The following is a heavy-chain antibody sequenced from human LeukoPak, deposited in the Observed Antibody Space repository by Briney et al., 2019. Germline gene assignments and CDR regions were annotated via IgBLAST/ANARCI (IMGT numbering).Heavy chain of an antibody. Sequence: GGSLRLSCAASGFSFIDYYMSWIRQAPGKGLEWVSYMDDSGRIIYYGGSVQGRFTISRDNARNSLFLQMKSLTAEDTAVYFCARVRRAAADALRYFDYWGQGTLVTVSS. D-gene: IGHD6-13*01. CDR3: ARVRRAAADALRYFDY. CDR2: MDDSGRII. V-gene: IGHV3-11*04. CDR1: GFSFIDYY. J-gene: IGHJ4*02.